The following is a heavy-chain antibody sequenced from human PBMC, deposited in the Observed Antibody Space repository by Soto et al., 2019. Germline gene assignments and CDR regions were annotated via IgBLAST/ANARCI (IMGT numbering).Heavy chain of an antibody. CDR2: IKQDGSEK. CDR1: GFTFSSYW. D-gene: IGHD5-18*01. CDR3: ARASQGRLRAFDI. V-gene: IGHV3-7*01. J-gene: IGHJ3*02. Sequence: EVQLVESGGGLVQPGGSLRLSCAASGFTFSSYWMSWVRQAPGKGLEWVANIKQDGSEKYYVDSVTGRFTISRDNAKTSLYLQINSLRAEDTAVYYCARASQGRLRAFDIWGQGTMVTVSS.